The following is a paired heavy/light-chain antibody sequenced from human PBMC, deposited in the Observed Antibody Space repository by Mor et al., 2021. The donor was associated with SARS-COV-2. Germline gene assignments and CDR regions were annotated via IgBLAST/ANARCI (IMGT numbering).Light chain of an antibody. V-gene: IGLV1-51*01. CDR1: SSNIGRNY. CDR2: DNN. Sequence: QSVLTQPPSVSAAPGQKVTISCSGSSSNIGRNYVSWYQQLPGTAPKLLIYDNNKRPSGIPDRFSGSKSGTSATLGITGLQTGDEADYYCGTWDNSLGSSYVFGTGTKVTVL. J-gene: IGLJ1*01. CDR3: GTWDNSLGSSYV.
Heavy chain of an antibody. CDR3: ARQSYDVSGYPRLDY. J-gene: IGHJ4*02. V-gene: IGHV5-51*01. CDR1: GYSFDTYW. D-gene: IGHD5-12*01. Sequence: EVQLVQSGAEVKKPGESLKISCKVSGYSFDTYWFGWVRRMPGKGLEWMGIIYPGDSSTRYSPSFQGQVTISADKSVNTAYLQWSSLEASDTAIYYCARQSYDVSGYPRLDYWGQGTLVTVSS. CDR2: IYPGDSST.